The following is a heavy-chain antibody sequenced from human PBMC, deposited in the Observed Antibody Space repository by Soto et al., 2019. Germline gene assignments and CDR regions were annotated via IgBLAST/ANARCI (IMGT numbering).Heavy chain of an antibody. CDR3: TTDPYSSGWYGDWDYHYYGMDV. CDR1: GFTFSNAW. Sequence: PGGSLRLSCAASGFTFSNAWMNWVRQAPGKGLEWVGRIKSKTDGGTTDYAAPVKGRFTISRDGSKNTLYLQMNSLKTEDTAVYYCTTDPYSSGWYGDWDYHYYGMDVWGQGTTVTVSS. V-gene: IGHV3-15*07. D-gene: IGHD6-19*01. CDR2: IKSKTDGGTT. J-gene: IGHJ6*02.